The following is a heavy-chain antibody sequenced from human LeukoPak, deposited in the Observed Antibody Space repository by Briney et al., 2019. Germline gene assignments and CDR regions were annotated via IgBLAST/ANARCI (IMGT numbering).Heavy chain of an antibody. CDR1: GFTSSSYA. Sequence: GGSLRLSCAASGFTSSSYAMSWVRQAPGKGLEWVSAISGSGGSTYCADSVKGRFTISRDNSKNTLYLQMNGLRAEDTAVYYCAKGGYYDSPQDPWGQGTLVTVSS. D-gene: IGHD3-22*01. CDR2: ISGSGGST. J-gene: IGHJ5*02. V-gene: IGHV3-23*01. CDR3: AKGGYYDSPQDP.